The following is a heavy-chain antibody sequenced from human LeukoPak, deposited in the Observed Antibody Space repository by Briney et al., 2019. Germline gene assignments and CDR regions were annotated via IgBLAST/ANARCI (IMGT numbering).Heavy chain of an antibody. CDR2: ISSNGSYT. D-gene: IGHD2-2*01. J-gene: IGHJ6*02. Sequence: GGSLRLSCAASGFSFSDYYMRWIRQAPGKGLEWVSYISSNGSYTNYADSVKGRFTISRDNAKNTLSLHMNSLRAEDTGVYYCARDRYCSSTSCYVGHSYYYGMDVWGQGTTVTVSS. CDR3: ARDRYCSSTSCYVGHSYYYGMDV. CDR1: GFSFSDYY. V-gene: IGHV3-11*05.